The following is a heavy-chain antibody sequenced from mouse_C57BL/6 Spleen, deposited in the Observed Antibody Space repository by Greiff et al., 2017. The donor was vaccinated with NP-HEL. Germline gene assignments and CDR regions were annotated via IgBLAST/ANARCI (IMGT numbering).Heavy chain of an antibody. CDR1: GYTFTTYP. D-gene: IGHD1-1*01. V-gene: IGHV1-47*01. J-gene: IGHJ2*01. CDR3: ARGGYGSPYFDY. CDR2: FHPYNDDT. Sequence: VQLQQSGAELVKPGASVKMSCKASGYTFTTYPIEWMKQNHGKSLEWIGNFHPYNDDTKYNEKFKGKATLTVDKSSSTVYLELSRLTSDDSAVYYCARGGYGSPYFDYWGKGTTLTVSS.